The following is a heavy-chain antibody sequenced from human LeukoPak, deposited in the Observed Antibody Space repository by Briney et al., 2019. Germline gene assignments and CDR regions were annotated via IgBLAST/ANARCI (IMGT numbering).Heavy chain of an antibody. CDR2: ISSSSSYI. V-gene: IGHV3-21*01. J-gene: IGHJ6*02. CDR3: ARVRAAAGFYYGMDV. CDR1: GFIFGSYS. Sequence: PGGSLRLSCAASGFIFGSYSINWVRQAPGKGLEWVSSISSSSSYIFYADSVKGRFTISRDNAKNSLYLQMNSLRAEDTALYYCARVRAAAGFYYGMDVWGQGATVTVSS. D-gene: IGHD6-13*01.